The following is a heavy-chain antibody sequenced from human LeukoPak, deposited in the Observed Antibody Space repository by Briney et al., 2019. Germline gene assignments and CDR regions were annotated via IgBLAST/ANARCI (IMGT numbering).Heavy chain of an antibody. CDR1: GYTFTGYY. J-gene: IGHJ4*02. CDR3: ARDRGRKNVDPPGLDY. CDR2: INPNSGGT. V-gene: IGHV1-2*02. D-gene: IGHD5-12*01. Sequence: GASVKVSCKASGYTFTGYYIHWVRQAPGQGLEWMGWINPNSGGTNYAQKFQGRVTMTRDTSISTAYMELSRLRSDDTAVYYCARDRGRKNVDPPGLDYWGQGTLVTVSS.